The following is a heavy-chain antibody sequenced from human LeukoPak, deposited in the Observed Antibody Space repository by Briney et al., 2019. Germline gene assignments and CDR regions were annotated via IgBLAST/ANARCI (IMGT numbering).Heavy chain of an antibody. D-gene: IGHD4-17*01. J-gene: IGHJ4*02. CDR3: AREVTTVTTFDY. CDR2: IYYSGST. CDR1: RGSVSSVSYY. V-gene: IGHV4-61*01. Sequence: SETLSLTCTVSRGSVSSVSYYWSWIRQPPGKGLEWIGYIYYSGSTNYNPSLKSRVTISVDTSKNQLSLKLTSVTAADTAVYYCAREVTTVTTFDYWGQGTLVTVSS.